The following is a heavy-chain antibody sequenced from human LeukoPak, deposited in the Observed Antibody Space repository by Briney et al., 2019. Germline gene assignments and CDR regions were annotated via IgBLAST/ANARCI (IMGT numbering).Heavy chain of an antibody. CDR3: ASTVTSSNWFDP. D-gene: IGHD4-17*01. V-gene: IGHV5-51*01. CDR1: EYSFPNYC. Sequence: GESLKISCKHSEYSFPNYCIGWVRQMPGKGLEWMGIIYPGDSDTRYSPSFQGQVTISADKSISTAYLQWSSLKASDTAMYYCASTVTSSNWFDPWGQGTLVTVSS. J-gene: IGHJ5*02. CDR2: IYPGDSDT.